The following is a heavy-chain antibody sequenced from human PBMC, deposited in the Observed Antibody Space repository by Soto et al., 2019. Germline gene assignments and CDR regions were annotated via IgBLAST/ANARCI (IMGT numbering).Heavy chain of an antibody. CDR2: IIPIFGTA. V-gene: IGHV1-69*06. CDR3: AREATVTNAPFDY. J-gene: IGHJ4*02. Sequence: SVKVSCKASGGTFSIYAISWVRQAPGQGLEWMGGIIPIFGTANYAQKFQGRVTITADKSTSKAYMELSSLRSEDTAVYYCAREATVTNAPFDYWGQGPLVTVSS. CDR1: GGTFSIYA. D-gene: IGHD4-17*01.